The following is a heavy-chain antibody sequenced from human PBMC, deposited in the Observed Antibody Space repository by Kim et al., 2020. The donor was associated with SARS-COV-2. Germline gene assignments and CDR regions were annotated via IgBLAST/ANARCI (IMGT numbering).Heavy chain of an antibody. V-gene: IGHV4-34*01. Sequence: SETLSLTCAVYGGSFSGYYWSWIRQPPGKGLEWIGEINHSGSTNYNPSLKSRVTISVDTSKNQFSLKLSSVTAADTAVYYCARGPGYSSGWGQGTLVTVSS. CDR2: INHSGST. CDR3: ARGPGYSSG. J-gene: IGHJ4*02. CDR1: GGSFSGYY. D-gene: IGHD6-19*01.